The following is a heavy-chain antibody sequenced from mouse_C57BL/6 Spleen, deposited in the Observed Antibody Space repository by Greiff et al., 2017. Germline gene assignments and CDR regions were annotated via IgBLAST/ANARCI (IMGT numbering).Heavy chain of an antibody. J-gene: IGHJ4*01. D-gene: IGHD1-1*01. CDR1: GYTFTDYY. V-gene: IGHV1-76*01. CDR3: ARDGSSYEYYAMDY. Sequence: QVQLKESGAELVRPGASVKLSCKASGYTFTDYYINWVKQRPGQGLEWIARIYPGSGNTYYNEKFKGKATLTAEKSSSTAYMQLSSLTSADSAVYFCARDGSSYEYYAMDYWGQGTSVTVSS. CDR2: IYPGSGNT.